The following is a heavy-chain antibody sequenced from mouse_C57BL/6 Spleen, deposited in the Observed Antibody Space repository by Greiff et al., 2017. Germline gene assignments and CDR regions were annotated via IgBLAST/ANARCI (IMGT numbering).Heavy chain of an antibody. Sequence: VQLQQSGAELVRPGASVTLSCKASGYTFTDYEMHWVKQTPVHGLEWIGAIDPETGGTAYHQKFKGKAILTADKTSSTAYMELRSLTSEDSAVYYCTRSHYGSSPYAMDYWGQGTSVTVSS. J-gene: IGHJ4*01. CDR3: TRSHYGSSPYAMDY. D-gene: IGHD1-1*01. V-gene: IGHV1-15*01. CDR2: IDPETGGT. CDR1: GYTFTDYE.